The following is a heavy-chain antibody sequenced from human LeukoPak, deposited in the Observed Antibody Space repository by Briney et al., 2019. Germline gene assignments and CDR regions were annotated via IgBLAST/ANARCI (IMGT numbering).Heavy chain of an antibody. D-gene: IGHD3-22*01. J-gene: IGHJ4*02. V-gene: IGHV1-58*02. CDR3: ARDSSGYYGYFDY. Sequence: SVKVSCKASGFTFTSSAMQWVRQARGQRLEWIGWIVVGSGNTNYAQKFQERVTITRDMSTSTAYMELSSLRSEDTAVYYCARDSSGYYGYFDYWGQGTLVTVSS. CDR1: GFTFTSSA. CDR2: IVVGSGNT.